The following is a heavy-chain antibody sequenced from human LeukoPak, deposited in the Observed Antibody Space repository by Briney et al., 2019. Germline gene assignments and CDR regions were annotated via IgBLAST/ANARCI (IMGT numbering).Heavy chain of an antibody. CDR2: ISSSGSTI. CDR3: ATTPTGLRGWFDP. J-gene: IGHJ5*02. V-gene: IGHV3-48*04. Sequence: GGSLRLSCAASGFTFSSYTMSWVRQAPGKGLEWVSYISSSGSTIYYADSVKGRFTISRDNAKNSLYLQMNSLRAEDTAVYYCATTPTGLRGWFDPWGQGTLVTVSS. CDR1: GFTFSSYT. D-gene: IGHD4-17*01.